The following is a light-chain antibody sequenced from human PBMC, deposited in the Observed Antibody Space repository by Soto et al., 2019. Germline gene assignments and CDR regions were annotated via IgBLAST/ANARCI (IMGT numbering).Light chain of an antibody. CDR3: QQYDDRPPYA. V-gene: IGKV1-33*01. CDR2: DAS. CDR1: RDIGNS. J-gene: IGKJ4*01. Sequence: DIQMTQSPSARSASVGDRVTITCRAGRDIGNSVNWYQQAPGKAPRLVIADASNLDIGVPSRFNASGPGTDFTFTISSLQPEDIATYYGQQYDDRPPYAFGGGTKVDIK.